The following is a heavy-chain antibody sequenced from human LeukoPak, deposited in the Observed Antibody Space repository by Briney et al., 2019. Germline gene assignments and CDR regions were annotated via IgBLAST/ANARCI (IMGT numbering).Heavy chain of an antibody. CDR1: GYTFTSYY. Sequence: ASVKVSCKASGYTFTSYYMHWVRQAPGQGLEWMGIINPSGGSTSYAQKFQGRVTMTRDTSISTAYMELSRLRSDDTAVYYCAREVHGDDSSGYRTPAGNWFDPWGQGTLVTVSS. CDR2: INPSGGST. V-gene: IGHV1-46*01. J-gene: IGHJ5*02. CDR3: AREVHGDDSSGYRTPAGNWFDP. D-gene: IGHD3-22*01.